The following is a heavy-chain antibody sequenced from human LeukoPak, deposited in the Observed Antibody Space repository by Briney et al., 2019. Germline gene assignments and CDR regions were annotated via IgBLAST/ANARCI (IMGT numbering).Heavy chain of an antibody. Sequence: SETLSLTCTVSGGSISSGSYYWSWIRQPAGKGLEWIGRIYTSGSTNYNPSLKSRVTISVDTSKNQFTLKLSSVTAADTAVYYCARSPYCSSTSCYSRTDAFDIWGQGTMVTVSS. CDR2: IYTSGST. V-gene: IGHV4-61*02. CDR1: GGSISSGSYY. J-gene: IGHJ3*02. D-gene: IGHD2-2*02. CDR3: ARSPYCSSTSCYSRTDAFDI.